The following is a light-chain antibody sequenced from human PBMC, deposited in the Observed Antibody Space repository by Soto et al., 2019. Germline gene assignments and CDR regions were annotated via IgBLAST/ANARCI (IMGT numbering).Light chain of an antibody. J-gene: IGLJ2*01. V-gene: IGLV2-14*01. Sequence: QSALTQPASVSGSPGQSITISCTGTRSDVGGYNYVSWYQQHPGKAPKLMIYDVGNRPSGVSNRFSGSKSGNTASLTISGRQAEDEANYYCSSYTSSSTLVVFGGGTKLTVL. CDR3: SSYTSSSTLVV. CDR1: RSDVGGYNY. CDR2: DVG.